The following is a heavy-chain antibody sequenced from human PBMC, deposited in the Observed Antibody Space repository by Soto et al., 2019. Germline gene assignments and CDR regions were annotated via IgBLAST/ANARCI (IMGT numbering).Heavy chain of an antibody. J-gene: IGHJ4*02. V-gene: IGHV1-69*01. CDR1: GGTFNTYS. Sequence: QVQLVQSGAEVKKPGSSVKVSCKASGGTFNTYSISWVRQAPGQGLEWMGGIIPMFGTANYAQKFQGRVTITADESTSTAYMDLSSLRSEDTAMYYCARVQQQLVPGGFDYWGQGTLVTVSS. CDR2: IIPMFGTA. CDR3: ARVQQQLVPGGFDY. D-gene: IGHD6-13*01.